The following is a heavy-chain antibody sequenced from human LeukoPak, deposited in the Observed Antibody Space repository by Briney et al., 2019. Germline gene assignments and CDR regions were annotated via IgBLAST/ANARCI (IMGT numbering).Heavy chain of an antibody. Sequence: SETLSLTYAVSGYSISSGYYWGWIRPPPAKGLEWIGRIYHSGSTYYNPALKSRVTISVDTSKNQFSLKLSSVTAADTAVYYCAAKMTTVVTTFDYWGQGTLVTVSS. CDR2: IYHSGST. CDR1: GYSISSGYY. V-gene: IGHV4-38-2*01. D-gene: IGHD4-23*01. CDR3: AAKMTTVVTTFDY. J-gene: IGHJ4*02.